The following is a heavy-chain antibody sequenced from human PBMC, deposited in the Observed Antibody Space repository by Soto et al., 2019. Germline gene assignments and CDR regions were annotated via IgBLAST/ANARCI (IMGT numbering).Heavy chain of an antibody. Sequence: EVLLQQSRAEARKPGSVVKMSCEVSGITFSDLHMHWVKQAPGKGLEWVGLVEVENDERLYAEKYRGRLNINTDTSRVISYLGLTSLKSGDTAIYFCAAVKGSLGSLSFDYWGQGTPVTGSA. V-gene: IGHV1-69-2*01. CDR2: VEVENDER. J-gene: IGHJ4*02. CDR3: AAVKGSLGSLSFDY. CDR1: GITFSDLH. D-gene: IGHD1-26*01.